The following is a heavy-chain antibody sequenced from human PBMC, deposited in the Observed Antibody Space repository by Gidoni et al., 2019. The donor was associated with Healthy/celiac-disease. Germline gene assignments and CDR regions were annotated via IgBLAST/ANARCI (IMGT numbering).Heavy chain of an antibody. CDR1: GFTVSSNY. V-gene: IGHV3-53*02. Sequence: EVQLVETGGGLIQPGGSLRLSCAASGFTVSSNYMSGVRQAPGKGLEWVSVIYSGGSTYYADSVKGRFTISRDNSKNTLYLQMNSLRAEDTAVYYCARAYYYDSSGYAGGGAFDIWGQGTMVTVSS. CDR3: ARAYYYDSSGYAGGGAFDI. CDR2: IYSGGST. D-gene: IGHD3-22*01. J-gene: IGHJ3*02.